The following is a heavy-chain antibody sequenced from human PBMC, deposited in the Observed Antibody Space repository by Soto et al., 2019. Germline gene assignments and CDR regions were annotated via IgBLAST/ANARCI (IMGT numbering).Heavy chain of an antibody. V-gene: IGHV2-5*02. CDR3: AHKGPEDWPLDY. CDR1: GFSLSTSGVG. Sequence: QITLKESGPTLVRPTQTLTLTCAFSGFSLSTSGVGVGWIRQPPGKALEWLAVIYWDDSKHYSPSLRSRLTITKDPSKNQVVLTMTNMDPRDTGTYYCAHKGPEDWPLDYWGQGTLVTVSS. D-gene: IGHD3-9*01. J-gene: IGHJ4*02. CDR2: IYWDDSK.